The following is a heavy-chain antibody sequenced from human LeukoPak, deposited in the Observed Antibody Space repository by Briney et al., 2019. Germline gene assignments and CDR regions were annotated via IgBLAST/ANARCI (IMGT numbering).Heavy chain of an antibody. CDR3: ARVSYNTYERYCSGGSCYSGPRLYYFDY. J-gene: IGHJ4*02. V-gene: IGHV4-39*07. Sequence: KPSETLSLACIASGGSISSDSHYSGWIRQPPGKGLEWTGTMYYSGNTYYHPYRKSRVIISVDASKDQFSLKLSSVTAADTAVYYCARVSYNTYERYCSGGSCYSGPRLYYFDYWGQGTLVTVSS. CDR2: MYYSGNT. CDR1: GGSISSDSHY. D-gene: IGHD2-15*01.